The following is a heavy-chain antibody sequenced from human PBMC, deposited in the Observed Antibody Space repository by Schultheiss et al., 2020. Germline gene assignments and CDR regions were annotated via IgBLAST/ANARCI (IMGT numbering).Heavy chain of an antibody. CDR2: ISGSGGST. J-gene: IGHJ5*02. D-gene: IGHD1-26*01. V-gene: IGHV3-23*01. Sequence: GGSLRLSCAASGFTFSSYSMNWVRQAPGKGLVWVSAISGSGGSTYYADSVKGRFTISRDNSKNTLYLQMNSLRAEDTAVYYCAKDEGIVGATTFLPWGQGTLVTVSS. CDR1: GFTFSSYS. CDR3: AKDEGIVGATTFLP.